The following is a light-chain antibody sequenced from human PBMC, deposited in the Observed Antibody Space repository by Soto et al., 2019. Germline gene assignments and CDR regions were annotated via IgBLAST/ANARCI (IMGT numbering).Light chain of an antibody. CDR2: GAS. J-gene: IGKJ5*01. CDR1: QTISGNY. CDR3: QQFDYLIT. Sequence: EIVLTQSPGTLSLSPGERATLSCRASQTISGNYVAWYQYKTGQAPRLLIYGASSRATGIPDRFSGSGSGTDFTLTITRLEPEDVAVYYCQQFDYLITFGQGTRLEIK. V-gene: IGKV3-20*01.